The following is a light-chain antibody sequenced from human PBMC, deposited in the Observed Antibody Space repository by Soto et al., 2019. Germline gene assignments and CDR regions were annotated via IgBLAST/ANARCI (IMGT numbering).Light chain of an antibody. CDR3: SSYTTNHTRV. V-gene: IGLV2-14*01. J-gene: IGLJ3*02. CDR1: SNDIGGYNY. CDR2: EVY. Sequence: QSALTQPASVSGSPGQSITFSCTGTSNDIGGYNYVSWFQHHPDKAPKLIIYEVYDRPSGVSNRFSGSKSGNTASLTISGLQPEDEADYYCSSYTTNHTRVFGGGTKLTGL.